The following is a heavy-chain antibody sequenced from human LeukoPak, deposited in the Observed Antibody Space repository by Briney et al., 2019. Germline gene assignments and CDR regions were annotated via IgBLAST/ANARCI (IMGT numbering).Heavy chain of an antibody. Sequence: GGSLRLSCAASGFTFSSYAMSWVRQAPGKGLEWVSAISGSGGSTYYAGSVKGRFTISRDNSKNTLYLQMNSLRAEDTAVYYCAKRTKNTIAVADYFDYWGQGTLVTVSS. CDR1: GFTFSSYA. D-gene: IGHD6-19*01. V-gene: IGHV3-23*01. CDR3: AKRTKNTIAVADYFDY. CDR2: ISGSGGST. J-gene: IGHJ4*02.